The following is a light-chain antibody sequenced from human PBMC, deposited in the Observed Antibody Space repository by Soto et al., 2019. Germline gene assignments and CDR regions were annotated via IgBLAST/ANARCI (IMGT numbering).Light chain of an antibody. J-gene: IGKJ2*01. CDR1: QDIGTF. Sequence: DIQMTQSPSPLSASVGDRVTISCRASQDIGTFLNWYQQTSGKAPRLLIYDAAHLETGVSSRFSGSGSGTHFTFTISSLQPEDVATYYCQQFQSAPYTFGQGTKLEIK. CDR2: DAA. V-gene: IGKV1-33*01. CDR3: QQFQSAPYT.